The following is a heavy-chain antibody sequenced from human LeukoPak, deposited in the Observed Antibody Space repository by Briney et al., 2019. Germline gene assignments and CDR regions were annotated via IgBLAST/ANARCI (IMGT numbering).Heavy chain of an antibody. D-gene: IGHD2-8*01. CDR1: GYTFTGYC. J-gene: IGHJ4*02. V-gene: IGHV1-2*06. Sequence: ASVKVSCMASGYTFTGYCMHWVLQAPGQGLEWMGRINPNSGGTNYAQKFQGRVTMTRDTSISTAYMELSRLRSDDTAVYYCARDPEYCTNGVCYIEGYWGQGTLVTVSS. CDR2: INPNSGGT. CDR3: ARDPEYCTNGVCYIEGY.